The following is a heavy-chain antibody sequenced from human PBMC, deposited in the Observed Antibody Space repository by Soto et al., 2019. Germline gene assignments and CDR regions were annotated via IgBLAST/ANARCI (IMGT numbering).Heavy chain of an antibody. CDR2: IYYSGSM. CDR3: EIDDGGNSDGHFDY. V-gene: IGHV4-31*03. D-gene: IGHD2-21*02. Sequence: QVQLQESGPGLVKPSQTLSLTCTVSGGSISSGGYYWSWIRQHPGKGLEWIGYIYYSGSMYYNPSLSSRVTISVYTSKNQVSMKLSSVTAADTAVYYCEIDDGGNSDGHFDYWGQGTLVTVSS. J-gene: IGHJ4*02. CDR1: GGSISSGGYY.